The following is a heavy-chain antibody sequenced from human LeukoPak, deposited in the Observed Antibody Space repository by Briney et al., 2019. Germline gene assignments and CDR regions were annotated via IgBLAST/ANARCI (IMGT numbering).Heavy chain of an antibody. CDR1: GFTFSNYA. CDR3: AKGTGIQVWAVYYFNS. D-gene: IGHD5-18*01. Sequence: GGSLRLSCAASGFTFSNYAMTWVRQAPGKGLEWVSTIGGSGISTYYANSVKGRFTISRDNSRNTLYLQMNSLRAEDTATYHCAKGTGIQVWAVYYFNSWGQGTLVTVSS. CDR2: IGGSGIST. J-gene: IGHJ4*02. V-gene: IGHV3-23*01.